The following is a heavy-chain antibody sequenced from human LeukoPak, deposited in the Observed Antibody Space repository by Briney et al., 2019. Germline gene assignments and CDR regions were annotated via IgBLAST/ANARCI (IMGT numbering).Heavy chain of an antibody. Sequence: GGSLRLSCAASGFTFSSYWMSWVRQAPGKGLEWVANIKQDGSEKYYVDSVKGRFTISRDNSKNTLYLQMNSLRAEDTAVYYCARGQYNWAPRDYWGQGTLVTVSS. CDR2: IKQDGSEK. CDR1: GFTFSSYW. CDR3: ARGQYNWAPRDY. J-gene: IGHJ4*02. V-gene: IGHV3-7*01. D-gene: IGHD1-20*01.